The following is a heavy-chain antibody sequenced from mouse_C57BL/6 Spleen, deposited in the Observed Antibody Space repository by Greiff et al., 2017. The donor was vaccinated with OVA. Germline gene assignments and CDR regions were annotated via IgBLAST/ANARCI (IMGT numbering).Heavy chain of an antibody. V-gene: IGHV5-4*01. CDR1: GFTFSSYA. D-gene: IGHD1-1*01. Sequence: DVHLVESGGGLVKPGGSLKLSCAASGFTFSSYAMSWVRQTPEKRLEWVATISDGGSYTYYPDNVKGRFTISRDNAKNNLYLQMSHLKSEDTAMYYCARDHGSSWGQGTTLTVSS. J-gene: IGHJ2*01. CDR3: ARDHGSS. CDR2: ISDGGSYT.